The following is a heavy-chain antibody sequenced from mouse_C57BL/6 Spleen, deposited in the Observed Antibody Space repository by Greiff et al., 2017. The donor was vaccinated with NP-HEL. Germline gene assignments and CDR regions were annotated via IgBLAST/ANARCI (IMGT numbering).Heavy chain of an antibody. Sequence: QVQLQQPGAELVRPGSSVKLSCKASGYTFTSYWMHWVKQRPIQGLEWIGNIDPSDSETHYNQKFKDKATLTVDKSSSTAYMQRSSRTSEESAVYNRARYEQTGTSFDYWGQGTTLTVSS. D-gene: IGHD4-1*01. V-gene: IGHV1-52*01. CDR1: GYTFTSYW. CDR3: ARYEQTGTSFDY. J-gene: IGHJ2*01. CDR2: IDPSDSET.